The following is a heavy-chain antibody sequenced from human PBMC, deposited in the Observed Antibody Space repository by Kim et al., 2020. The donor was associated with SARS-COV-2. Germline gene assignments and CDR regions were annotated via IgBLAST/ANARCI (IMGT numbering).Heavy chain of an antibody. V-gene: IGHV1-24*01. J-gene: IGHJ6*02. CDR1: GYTLTELS. D-gene: IGHD1-26*01. CDR2: FDPEDGET. Sequence: ASVKVSCKVSGYTLTELSMHWVRQAPGKGLEWMGGFDPEDGETIYAQKFQGRVTMTEDTSTDTAYMELSSLRSEDTAVYYCAAGRAISGSYTFGYYYYYAMDVWGQGTTVTVSS. CDR3: AAGRAISGSYTFGYYYYYAMDV.